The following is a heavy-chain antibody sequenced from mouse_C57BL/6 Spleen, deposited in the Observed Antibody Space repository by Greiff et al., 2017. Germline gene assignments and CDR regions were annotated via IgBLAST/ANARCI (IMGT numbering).Heavy chain of an antibody. CDR1: GFSLTSYG. J-gene: IGHJ1*03. CDR3: ARQPRGPITHWYFGV. V-gene: IGHV2-2*01. Sequence: VKLMESGPGLVQPSQCLSITCTVSGFSLTSYGVHWVRQSPGKGLEWLGVIWSGGSTDYNAAFISRLTISKDNSKNQVLFKMNSPQADDTAIFYCARQPRGPITHWYFGVWGTWTTVTVSS. D-gene: IGHD1-1*01. CDR2: IWSGGST.